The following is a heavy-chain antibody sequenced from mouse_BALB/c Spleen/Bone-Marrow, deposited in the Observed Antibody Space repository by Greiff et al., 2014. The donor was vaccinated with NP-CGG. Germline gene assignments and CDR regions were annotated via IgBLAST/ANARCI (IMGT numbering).Heavy chain of an antibody. D-gene: IGHD1-1*01. J-gene: IGHJ2*01. Sequence: QVQLKESGAELARPGASVKMSCKASGYTFTSYTMHWVKQRPGQGLEWIGYINPSSGYTNYNQKFKDKATLTADKSSSTAYMQLSSLTSEDSAVCYCARRYYGSAFDYWGQGTTLTVSS. V-gene: IGHV1-4*01. CDR3: ARRYYGSAFDY. CDR2: INPSSGYT. CDR1: GYTFTSYT.